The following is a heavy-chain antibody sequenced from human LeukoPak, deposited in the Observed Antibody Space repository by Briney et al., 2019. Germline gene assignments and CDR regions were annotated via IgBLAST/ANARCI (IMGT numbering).Heavy chain of an antibody. CDR3: ARGYCSSTSCQSPADY. CDR1: GFTFSSYG. Sequence: GGSLRLSCAASGFTFSSYGMHWVRQAPGKGLEWVAVIWYDGSNKYYADSVKGRFTISRDNSKNTLYLRMNSLRAEDTAVYYCARGYCSSTSCQSPADYWGQGTLVTVSS. V-gene: IGHV3-33*01. CDR2: IWYDGSNK. J-gene: IGHJ4*02. D-gene: IGHD2-2*01.